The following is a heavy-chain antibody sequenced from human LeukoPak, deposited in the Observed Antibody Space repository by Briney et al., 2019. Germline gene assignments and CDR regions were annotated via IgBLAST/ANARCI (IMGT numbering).Heavy chain of an antibody. CDR3: ARALDIVVVVAATFYFDY. Sequence: GASVKVSCKASGYTLTSYYMHWVRQAPGQGLEWMGIINPSGGSTSYAQKFQGGVTMTRDTSTSTVYMELSSLRSEDTAVYYCARALDIVVVVAATFYFDYWGQGTLVTVSS. J-gene: IGHJ4*02. CDR1: GYTLTSYY. D-gene: IGHD2-15*01. V-gene: IGHV1-46*01. CDR2: INPSGGST.